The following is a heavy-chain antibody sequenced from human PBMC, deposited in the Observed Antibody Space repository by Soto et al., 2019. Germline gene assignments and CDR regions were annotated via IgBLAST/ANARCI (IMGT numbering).Heavy chain of an antibody. CDR2: ISHGGSP. CDR1: GGSVSSGVFS. V-gene: IGHV4-30-2*01. CDR3: PRGHYYYAMDV. J-gene: IGHJ6*02. Sequence: SETLSLTCAVSGGSVSSGVFSWNWIRQPPGQGLEWIGYISHGGSPHYTPSLRSRVSISVDRSTNVISLNLTSMTPADTAVYFSPRGHYYYAMDVCGQGTTVTVSS.